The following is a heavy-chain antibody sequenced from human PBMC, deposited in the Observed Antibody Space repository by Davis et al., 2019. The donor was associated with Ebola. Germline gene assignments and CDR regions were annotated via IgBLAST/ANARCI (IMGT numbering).Heavy chain of an antibody. Sequence: AASVKVSCKASGYTFTSYAMHWVRQAPGQRLEWMGWINAGNGNTKYSQKFQGRVTITRDTSASTAYMELSSLRSEDTAVYYCARAYDFWSGYARFDPWGQGTLVTVSS. CDR3: ARAYDFWSGYARFDP. CDR2: INAGNGNT. J-gene: IGHJ5*02. V-gene: IGHV1-3*01. D-gene: IGHD3-3*01. CDR1: GYTFTSYA.